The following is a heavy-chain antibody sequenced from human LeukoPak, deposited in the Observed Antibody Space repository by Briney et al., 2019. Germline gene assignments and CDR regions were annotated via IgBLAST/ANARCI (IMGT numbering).Heavy chain of an antibody. Sequence: SWVRQAPGKGLEWIGYIYYSGSTYYNPSLKGRVTISVDTSKNQFSLKLSSVTAADTAVYYCARTYYYDSSGYYLGGAFDIWGQGTMVTVSS. V-gene: IGHV4-31*02. D-gene: IGHD3-22*01. CDR3: ARTYYYDSSGYYLGGAFDI. J-gene: IGHJ3*02. CDR2: IYYSGST.